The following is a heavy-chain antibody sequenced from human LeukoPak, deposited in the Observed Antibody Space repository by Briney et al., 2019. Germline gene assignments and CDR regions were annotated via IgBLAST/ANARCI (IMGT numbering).Heavy chain of an antibody. CDR3: ARGRYSFAY. CDR1: GGSFSGYS. J-gene: IGHJ4*02. V-gene: IGHV4-34*01. D-gene: IGHD5-18*01. CDR2: INHSGST. Sequence: SETLSLTCAVYGGSFSGYSWAWIRQPPGKGLEWIGEINHSGSTNYNPSLKSRVTISVDTSKNQFSLNLRSVTAADTAVYYCARGRYSFAYWGQGTLVTVSS.